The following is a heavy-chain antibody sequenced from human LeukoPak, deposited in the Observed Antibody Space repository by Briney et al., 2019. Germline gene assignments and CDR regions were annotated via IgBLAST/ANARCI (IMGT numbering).Heavy chain of an antibody. CDR2: VNPNSGNS. Sequence: GASVKVSCKASGYTFTSYDINWVRQATGQGLEWMGWVNPNSGNSGSSQRLQDRVTITWDTSISTAYMELSSLKSEDTAVYYCARWGGSSGKGDFDYWGQGTLVTVSS. CDR1: GYTFTSYD. CDR3: ARWGGSSGKGDFDY. D-gene: IGHD6-19*01. V-gene: IGHV1-8*03. J-gene: IGHJ4*02.